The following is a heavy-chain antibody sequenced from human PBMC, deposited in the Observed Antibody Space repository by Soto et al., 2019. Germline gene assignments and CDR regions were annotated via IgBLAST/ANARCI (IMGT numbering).Heavy chain of an antibody. D-gene: IGHD5-12*01. J-gene: IGHJ4*02. CDR1: GGTFGSYS. CDR3: AGLRTYGGYGY. CDR2: IIPIFGTA. V-gene: IGHV1-69*01. Sequence: ASVNVSCKYSGGTFGSYSMSWVRQAPGQGLEWMGGIIPIFGTANYAQKFQGRVTITADESTSTAYMELSSLRSEDTAVYYCAGLRTYGGYGYWGQGTLVTVSS.